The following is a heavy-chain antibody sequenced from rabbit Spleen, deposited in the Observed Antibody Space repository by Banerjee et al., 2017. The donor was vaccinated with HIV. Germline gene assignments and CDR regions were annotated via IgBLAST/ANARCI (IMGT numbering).Heavy chain of an antibody. J-gene: IGHJ6*01. CDR2: IDTGSSGFT. CDR3: ARRDYVGSSGTYRIGL. Sequence: QSLEESGGDLVKPGASLTLTCIASGVSFSGDSYMCWVRQAPGKGLEWIACIDTGSSGFTYFASWAKGRFTISKTSSTTVTLQMTSLTAADTATYFCARRDYVGSSGTYRIGLWGPGTLVTVS. V-gene: IGHV1S40*01. D-gene: IGHD8-1*01. CDR1: GVSFSGDSY.